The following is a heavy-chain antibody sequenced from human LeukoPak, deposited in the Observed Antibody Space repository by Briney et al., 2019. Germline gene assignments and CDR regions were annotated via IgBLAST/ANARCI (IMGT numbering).Heavy chain of an antibody. CDR2: IYSGGST. CDR3: ARDSTMVRGVYYFDY. D-gene: IGHD3-10*01. V-gene: IGHV3-53*01. CDR1: GFTVSSNY. J-gene: IGHJ4*02. Sequence: GGSLRLSCAASGFTVSSNYVSWVRQAPGKGLEWVSVIYSGGSTYYADSVKGRFTISRDNSKNTLYLQMNSLRAEDTAVYYCARDSTMVRGVYYFDYWGQGTLVTVSS.